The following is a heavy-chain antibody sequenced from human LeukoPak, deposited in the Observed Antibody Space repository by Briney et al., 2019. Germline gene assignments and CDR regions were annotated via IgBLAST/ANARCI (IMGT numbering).Heavy chain of an antibody. Sequence: GRSLRLSCAASGFTFSSYGMHWVRQAPGKGLEWVSAITGSGATTAYTDSVKGRFTISRDNSKNTLYLQMNSLRVEDTAIYYCAKYSAFDSGYFDYWGQGALVTVSS. CDR3: AKYSAFDSGYFDY. V-gene: IGHV3-23*01. D-gene: IGHD5-12*01. J-gene: IGHJ4*02. CDR2: ITGSGATT. CDR1: GFTFSSYG.